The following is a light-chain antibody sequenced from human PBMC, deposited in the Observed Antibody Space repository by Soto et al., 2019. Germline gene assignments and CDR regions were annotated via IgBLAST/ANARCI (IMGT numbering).Light chain of an antibody. CDR3: QKSRWK. Sequence: DIQMTQSPSTLSASVGDRVTITCRASQSISSWLAWYQQKPGKAPKLLIYKASSLESGVPSRLSGSGSGTEFTLTISSLQTADFATYYCQKSRWKFGQGTKVDIX. J-gene: IGKJ1*01. CDR1: QSISSW. CDR2: KAS. V-gene: IGKV1-5*03.